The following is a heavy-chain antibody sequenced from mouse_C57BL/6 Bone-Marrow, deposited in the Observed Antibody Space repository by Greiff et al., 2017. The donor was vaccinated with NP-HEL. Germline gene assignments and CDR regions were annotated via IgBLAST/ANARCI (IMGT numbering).Heavy chain of an antibody. CDR1: GYTFTSYW. CDR2: IDPSDSYT. CDR3: ARDCGSSYGWYFDV. D-gene: IGHD1-1*01. Sequence: QVQLQQPGAELVKPGASVKLSCKASGYTFTSYWMQWVKQRPGQGLEWIGEIDPSDSYTNYNQKFKGKATLTVDTSSSTAYMQLSSLTSEDSAVYYCARDCGSSYGWYFDVWGTGTTVTVSS. J-gene: IGHJ1*03. V-gene: IGHV1-50*01.